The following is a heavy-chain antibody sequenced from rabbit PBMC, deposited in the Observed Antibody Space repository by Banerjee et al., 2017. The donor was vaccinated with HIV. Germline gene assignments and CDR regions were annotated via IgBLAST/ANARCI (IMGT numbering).Heavy chain of an antibody. V-gene: IGHV1S43*01. D-gene: IGHD6-1*01. CDR3: GRDRDGDAGYGSWAL. Sequence: QEQLEESGGDLVKPEGSLTLTCTASTFSFRNKYVMCWVRQAPGKGLEWIAYIYPEYGTGDYASWVNGLFTIARSTSLNTVDLKMTSLTVADTATYFCGRDRDGDAGYGSWALWGPGSLVTVS. J-gene: IGHJ4*01. CDR2: IYPEYGTG. CDR1: TFSFRNKYV.